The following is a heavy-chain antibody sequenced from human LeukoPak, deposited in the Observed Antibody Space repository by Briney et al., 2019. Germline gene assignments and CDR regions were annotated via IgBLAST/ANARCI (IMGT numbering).Heavy chain of an antibody. CDR3: ARAVTTVIDY. V-gene: IGHV1-18*01. J-gene: IGHJ4*02. Sequence: ASVKASCKASGYTFTSYDINWVRQAPGQGLEWMGWISAYNGNTNYAQKLQGRVTMTTDTSTSTAYMELRSLRSDDTAVYYCARAVTTVIDYWGQGTLVTVSS. CDR2: ISAYNGNT. CDR1: GYTFTSYD. D-gene: IGHD4-17*01.